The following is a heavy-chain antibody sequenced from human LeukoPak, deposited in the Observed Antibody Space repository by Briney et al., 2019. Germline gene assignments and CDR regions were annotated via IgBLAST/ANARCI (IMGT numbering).Heavy chain of an antibody. V-gene: IGHV3-23*01. CDR1: GFPFSSYA. J-gene: IGHJ4*02. Sequence: GGSLRLSCSASGFPFSSYAMSWVRQAPGEGLQWVSSISGSGSSTYYADSVRGRFTISRDNSKNTLYLQMNSLRIEDTGVYYCVWSSSWEKRFYLDQWGRGTLVTVSS. D-gene: IGHD1-26*01. CDR2: ISGSGSST. CDR3: VWSSSWEKRFYLDQ.